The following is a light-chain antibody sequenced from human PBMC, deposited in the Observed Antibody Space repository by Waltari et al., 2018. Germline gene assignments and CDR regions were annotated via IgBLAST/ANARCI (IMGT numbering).Light chain of an antibody. CDR3: QHYGASPLT. J-gene: IGKJ4*01. CDR1: PSVNTNY. CDR2: GAS. V-gene: IGKV3-20*01. Sequence: EVLLTQPPGTLALSPGERATPSCRASPSVNTNYLAWYQKKPGQAPRLLIYGASSGATGIPDRFSGSGSGTDFSLTISRVEPEDFAVYYCQHYGASPLTFGGGTTVEIK.